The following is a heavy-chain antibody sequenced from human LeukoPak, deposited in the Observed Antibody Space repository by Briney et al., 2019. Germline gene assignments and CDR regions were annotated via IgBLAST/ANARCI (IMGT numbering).Heavy chain of an antibody. CDR2: IRYDGNTK. V-gene: IGHV3-30*02. D-gene: IGHD3-10*02. CDR1: GFKFSNYG. Sequence: GGSLRLSCAASGFKFSNYGMHWVRQAPGKGLEWVAFIRYDGNTKYNSDSVKGRITISRDNSENTLYLQMNSLRPEDTAVYYCAELGITVIGGVWGKGTTVTISS. CDR3: AELGITVIGGV. J-gene: IGHJ6*04.